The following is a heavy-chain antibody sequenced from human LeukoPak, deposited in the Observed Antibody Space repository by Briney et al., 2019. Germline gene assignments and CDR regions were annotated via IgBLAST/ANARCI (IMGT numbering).Heavy chain of an antibody. CDR2: ISSSSSTI. J-gene: IGHJ4*02. D-gene: IGHD3-10*01. CDR3: ITMVRGVIPN. Sequence: GGSLRLSCAASGFTFSSYAMSWVRQAPGKGLEWVSYISSSSSTIYYADSVKGRFTISRDNAKNSLYLQMNSLRDEDTAVYYCITMVRGVIPNWGQGTLVTVSS. V-gene: IGHV3-48*02. CDR1: GFTFSSYA.